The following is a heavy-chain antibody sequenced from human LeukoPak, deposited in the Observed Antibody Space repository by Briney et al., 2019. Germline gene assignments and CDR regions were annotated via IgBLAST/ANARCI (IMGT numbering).Heavy chain of an antibody. CDR1: GFTFSSYS. V-gene: IGHV3-21*01. Sequence: PGGSLRLSCAASGFTFSSYSMNWVRQPPGKGLEWVSSISSSRSYIYYADSVKGRFTISRDNAKNSLYLQMNSLRAEDTAVSYCERVGYYYDSSGSYYYFGYWGQGTLVTVSS. CDR2: ISSSRSYI. D-gene: IGHD3-22*01. J-gene: IGHJ4*02. CDR3: ERVGYYYDSSGSYYYFGY.